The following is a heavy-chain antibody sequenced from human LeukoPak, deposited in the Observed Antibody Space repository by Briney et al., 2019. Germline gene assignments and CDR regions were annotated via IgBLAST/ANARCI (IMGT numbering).Heavy chain of an antibody. CDR3: AADIY. D-gene: IGHD2-15*01. Sequence: SETLSLTCTVSGGSVSSGRDYWSWIRQPPGKGLEWIGFIYYSGSTNYNPSLKSRVTISVDTSKNQFSLKLSSVTAADTAVYYCAADIYWGQGTLVTVSS. CDR1: GGSVSSGRDY. J-gene: IGHJ4*02. CDR2: IYYSGST. V-gene: IGHV4-61*01.